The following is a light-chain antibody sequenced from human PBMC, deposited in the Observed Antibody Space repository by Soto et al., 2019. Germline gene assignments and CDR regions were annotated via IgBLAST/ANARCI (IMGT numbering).Light chain of an antibody. V-gene: IGKV1-5*03. Sequence: DIQMTQSPSTLSGSVGDRVTITFRASQTISSWLAWYQQKPGKAPKLLIYKASTLKSGVPSRFSGSGSGTDFTLTISSLQPEDFATYYCQQSYSTPHTFGQGTRLEIK. CDR3: QQSYSTPHT. J-gene: IGKJ5*01. CDR1: QTISSW. CDR2: KAS.